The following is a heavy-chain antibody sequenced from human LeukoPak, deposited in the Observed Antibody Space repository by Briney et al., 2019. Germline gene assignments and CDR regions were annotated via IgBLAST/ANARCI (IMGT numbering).Heavy chain of an antibody. CDR1: GYTFTSYG. CDR3: ARDADIVLMVYGDYFDY. J-gene: IGHJ4*02. D-gene: IGHD2-8*01. Sequence: GASVKVSCKASGYTFTSYGISWVRQAPGQGLEWMGWISAYNGNTNYAQKLQGRVTMTTDTSTSTAYMELRSLRSDDTAVYYCARDADIVLMVYGDYFDYWGQGTLVTVSS. CDR2: ISAYNGNT. V-gene: IGHV1-18*01.